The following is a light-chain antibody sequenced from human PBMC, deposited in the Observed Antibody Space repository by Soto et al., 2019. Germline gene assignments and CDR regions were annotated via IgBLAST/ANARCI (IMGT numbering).Light chain of an antibody. CDR2: GAS. Sequence: EIVLTHSPATLSLSPGERATLSCRASQTVTSNFLAWYQEKPGQAPRLLIYGASTRAAGIPDRFTGSGSGTEFTLTISSLQSEDFAEYHCQQYNNWPQTFGQGTKVDIK. J-gene: IGKJ1*01. CDR3: QQYNNWPQT. V-gene: IGKV3D-15*01. CDR1: QTVTSN.